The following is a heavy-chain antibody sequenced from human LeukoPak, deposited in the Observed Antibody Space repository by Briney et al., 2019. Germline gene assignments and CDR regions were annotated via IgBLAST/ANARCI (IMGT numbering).Heavy chain of an antibody. CDR2: INPNSGGT. V-gene: IGHV1-2*02. J-gene: IGHJ4*02. CDR1: GYTFTGYF. CDR3: ARGLGVADTFDY. D-gene: IGHD6-19*01. Sequence: ASVKVSCKASGYTFTGYFMHWVRQAPGQGLEWMGWINPNSGGTNYAQKFQGRVTMTRDTSISTAYMELSRLRSDDTAVYYCARGLGVADTFDYWGQGTLVTVSS.